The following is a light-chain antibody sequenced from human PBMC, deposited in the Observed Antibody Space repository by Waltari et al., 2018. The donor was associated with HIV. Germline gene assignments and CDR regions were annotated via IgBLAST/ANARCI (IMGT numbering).Light chain of an antibody. CDR2: WAS. Sequence: DIVMTQSPDSLAVSLGERATINCQSSQSVLYSSNNQSYLAWYQQKQGQPPQLLIYWASTRESGVPDRFTGSGSGTHFTLTINSLQAEDVAVYYCQQSYNVPNTFGQGTRLEIK. J-gene: IGKJ5*01. V-gene: IGKV4-1*01. CDR3: QQSYNVPNT. CDR1: QSVLYSSNNQSY.